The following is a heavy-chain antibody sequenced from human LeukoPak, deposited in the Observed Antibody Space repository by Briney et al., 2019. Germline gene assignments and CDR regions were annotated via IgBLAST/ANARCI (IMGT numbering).Heavy chain of an antibody. CDR3: ARYYDSSGYYRGDAFDI. V-gene: IGHV4-34*01. CDR2: INYSGST. Sequence: SETLSLTCAVYGGSFSGYYWSWIRQPPGKGLEWIGEINYSGSTNYNPSLKSRVTISVDTSKNQFSLKLSSVTAADTAVYYCARYYDSSGYYRGDAFDIWGQGTMVTVSS. J-gene: IGHJ3*02. CDR1: GGSFSGYY. D-gene: IGHD3-22*01.